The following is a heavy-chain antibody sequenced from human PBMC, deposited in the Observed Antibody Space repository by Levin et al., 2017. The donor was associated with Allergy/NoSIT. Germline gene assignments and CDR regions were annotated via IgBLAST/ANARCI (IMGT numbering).Heavy chain of an antibody. J-gene: IGHJ6*03. CDR1: GYSFTSYW. D-gene: IGHD6-6*01. CDR2: IYPGDSDT. Sequence: KAGESLKISCKGSGYSFTSYWIGWVRQMPGKGLEWMGIIYPGDSDTRYSPSFQGQVTISADKSISTAYLQWSSLKASDTAMYYCARIGSSSSGYYYYYMDVWGKGTTVTVSS. V-gene: IGHV5-51*01. CDR3: ARIGSSSSGYYYYYMDV.